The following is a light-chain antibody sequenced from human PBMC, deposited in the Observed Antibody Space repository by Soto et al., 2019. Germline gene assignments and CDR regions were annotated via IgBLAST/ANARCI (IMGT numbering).Light chain of an antibody. CDR3: QQSYSTPIS. CDR2: TAS. V-gene: IGKV1-39*01. J-gene: IGKJ5*01. Sequence: DIRMTQSPSSLSASVGDTVTITCRASQSISRHLNWYQQKPGKAPNLLMYTASNLQSGVPSRFSGSGSGTDFTLTISSLQPEDFATYYCQQSYSTPISFGQGTRLEIK. CDR1: QSISRH.